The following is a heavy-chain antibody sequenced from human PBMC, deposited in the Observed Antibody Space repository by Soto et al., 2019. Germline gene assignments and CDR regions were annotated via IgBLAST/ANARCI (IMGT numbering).Heavy chain of an antibody. Sequence: QLLESGPGLVKPSETLSLTCTVSGGSISSSSYYWGWIRQPPGKGLEWIGSIYYSGSTYYNPSLKSRVTISVDTSKNQFSLKLSSVTAADTAVYYCATESSGSVFDYWGQGTLVTVSS. V-gene: IGHV4-39*01. CDR1: GGSISSSSYY. CDR3: ATESSGSVFDY. J-gene: IGHJ4*02. D-gene: IGHD1-26*01. CDR2: IYYSGST.